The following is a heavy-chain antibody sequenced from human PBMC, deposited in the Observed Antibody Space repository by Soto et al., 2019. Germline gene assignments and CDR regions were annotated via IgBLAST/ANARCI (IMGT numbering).Heavy chain of an antibody. D-gene: IGHD1-7*01. CDR3: ASSITGTLGY. CDR1: GGSISSGGYS. CDR2: IYHSGST. J-gene: IGHJ4*02. Sequence: QLQLQESRSGLVKPSQTLSLTCAVSGGSISSGGYSWSWIRQPPGKGLEWIGYIYHSGSTYYNPSLKSRVTISVDRSKNQFSLKLSSVTAADTAVYYCASSITGTLGYWGQGTLVTVSS. V-gene: IGHV4-30-2*01.